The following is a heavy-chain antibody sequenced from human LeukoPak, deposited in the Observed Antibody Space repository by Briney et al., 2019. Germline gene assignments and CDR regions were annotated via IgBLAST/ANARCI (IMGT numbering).Heavy chain of an antibody. CDR3: ATEMGPHSY. V-gene: IGHV3-11*04. J-gene: IGHJ4*02. CDR1: GFTFSDYY. CDR2: ISSSDDRI. D-gene: IGHD1-26*01. Sequence: GGSLRLSCAASGFTFSDYYMSWIRQAPGRGLEWLSYISSSDDRIDHTDSVKGRFTISRDNAKNTVYLQMNSLRVEDTAVYYCATEMGPHSYWGQGTLVTVSS.